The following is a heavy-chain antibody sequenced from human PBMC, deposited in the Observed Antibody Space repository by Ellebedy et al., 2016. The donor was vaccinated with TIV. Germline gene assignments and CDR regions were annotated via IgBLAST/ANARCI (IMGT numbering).Heavy chain of an antibody. Sequence: GSLRLSCSVSGSSISDYYWTWIRQPPGKGLEWIGLIYDKIGDSNYSPSLKSRVTISIDTSKNQLSLKLSSVTAADTAVYYCARHIVVPTPGFEYLGRGALVTVSS. CDR2: IYDKIGDS. CDR3: ARHIVVPTPGFEY. V-gene: IGHV4-59*08. CDR1: GSSISDYY. D-gene: IGHD1-26*01. J-gene: IGHJ4*02.